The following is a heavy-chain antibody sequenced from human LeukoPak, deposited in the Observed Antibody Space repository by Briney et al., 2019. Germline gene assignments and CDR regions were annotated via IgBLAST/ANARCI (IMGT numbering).Heavy chain of an antibody. CDR3: ARDRAPGYYYDSSAEGGY. Sequence: ASVKVSCKASGYTFTSYGISWVRQAPGQGLEWMGWISAYNGNTNYAQKLQGRVTMTTDTSTSTAYMELRSLRPDDTAVYYCARDRAPGYYYDSSAEGGYWGQGTLVTVSS. J-gene: IGHJ4*02. CDR1: GYTFTSYG. V-gene: IGHV1-18*01. D-gene: IGHD3-22*01. CDR2: ISAYNGNT.